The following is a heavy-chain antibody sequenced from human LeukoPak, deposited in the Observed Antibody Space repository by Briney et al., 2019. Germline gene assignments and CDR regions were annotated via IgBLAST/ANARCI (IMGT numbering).Heavy chain of an antibody. CDR3: ARGVVVIIGKPSFDY. CDR2: IYHSGST. CDR1: GYSISSGYY. J-gene: IGHJ4*02. Sequence: SETLSLTCAVSGYSISSGYYWGWIRQPPGKGLEWIGIIYHSGSTYYNPSLKSRVTISVDTSKNQFSLKLSSVTAADTAVYYCARGVVVIIGKPSFDYWGQGTLVTVSS. V-gene: IGHV4-38-2*01. D-gene: IGHD3-22*01.